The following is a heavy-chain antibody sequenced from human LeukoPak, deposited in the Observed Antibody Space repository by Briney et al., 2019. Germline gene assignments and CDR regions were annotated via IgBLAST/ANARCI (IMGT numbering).Heavy chain of an antibody. CDR1: GFTFSAYA. D-gene: IGHD3-22*01. CDR2: IYSGGGT. J-gene: IGHJ4*02. CDR3: ARLDSSGYYFDY. V-gene: IGHV3-66*02. Sequence: GGSLRLSCTASGFTFSAYAMMWVRQAPGKGLEWVSVIYSGGGTYYADSVKGRFTFSRDNSKNTLYLQMNSLRADDTAVYYCARLDSSGYYFDYWGQGTLVTVSS.